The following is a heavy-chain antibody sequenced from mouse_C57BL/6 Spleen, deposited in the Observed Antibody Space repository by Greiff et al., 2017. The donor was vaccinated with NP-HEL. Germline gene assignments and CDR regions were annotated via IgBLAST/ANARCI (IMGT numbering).Heavy chain of an antibody. V-gene: IGHV1-64*01. Sequence: QVQLQQPGAELVKPGASVTLSCKASGYTFTSYWLHWVKQRPGQGLEWIGMIHPNSGSTNYNEKFKSKATLTVDKSSSTAYMQLSSLTSEDSAVYYCARYDYEGRGYFDVWGTGTTVTVSS. CDR2: IHPNSGST. CDR3: ARYDYEGRGYFDV. J-gene: IGHJ1*03. CDR1: GYTFTSYW. D-gene: IGHD2-4*01.